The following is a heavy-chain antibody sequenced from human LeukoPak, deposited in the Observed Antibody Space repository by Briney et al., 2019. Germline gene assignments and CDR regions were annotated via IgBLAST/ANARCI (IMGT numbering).Heavy chain of an antibody. CDR3: ARDLASSGYYWD. CDR1: GYTFTSFY. CDR2: INPSGGST. Sequence: ASVKVSCKTSGYTFTSFYMHWVRQAPGQGLEWMGIINPSGGSTSYAQKFQGRVTMTRDTSTTTVYMELSSLRSEDTAVYYCARDLASSGYYWDWGQGTLVTVSS. V-gene: IGHV1-46*01. D-gene: IGHD3-22*01. J-gene: IGHJ4*02.